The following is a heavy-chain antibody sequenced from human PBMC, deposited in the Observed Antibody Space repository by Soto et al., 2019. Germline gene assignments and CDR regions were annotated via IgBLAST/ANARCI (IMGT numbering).Heavy chain of an antibody. CDR3: ASMSGVYGIYYYYMDV. V-gene: IGHV1-8*01. CDR1: GYTFTSYD. Sequence: ASVKVSCKASGYTFTSYDINWVRQATGQGLEWMGWMNPNSGNTGYAQKFQGRVTMTRNTSISTAYMELSSLRSEDTAVYYCASMSGVYGIYYYYMDVWGKGTTVTVSS. J-gene: IGHJ6*03. D-gene: IGHD2-8*01. CDR2: MNPNSGNT.